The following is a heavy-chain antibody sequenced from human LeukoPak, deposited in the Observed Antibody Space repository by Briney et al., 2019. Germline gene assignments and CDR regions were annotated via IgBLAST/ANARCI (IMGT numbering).Heavy chain of an antibody. J-gene: IGHJ4*02. Sequence: PSETLSLTCTVSGGSISSYYWSWIRQPPGKGLEWIGYIYYSGSTNYNPSLKSRVTISVDTSKNQFSLKLSSVTAADTAVYYCARSGRTGGPQPFDYWGQGTLVTVSS. CDR3: ARSGRTGGPQPFDY. CDR2: IYYSGST. CDR1: GGSISSYY. D-gene: IGHD4-23*01. V-gene: IGHV4-59*01.